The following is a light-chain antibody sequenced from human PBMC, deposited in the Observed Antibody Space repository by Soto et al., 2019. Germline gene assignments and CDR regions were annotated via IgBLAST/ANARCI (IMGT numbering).Light chain of an antibody. V-gene: IGKV1-33*01. CDR3: QQYSHLIT. CDR2: DAS. J-gene: IGKJ5*01. Sequence: DIQMTQSPSSLSASVGDRVTITCPASQDISNYLNWYQQKLGKAPKLLIYDASNLETGVPSRFSGSGSGTDFTFTISSLQPEDIATYYCQQYSHLITFGQGTRLEIK. CDR1: QDISNY.